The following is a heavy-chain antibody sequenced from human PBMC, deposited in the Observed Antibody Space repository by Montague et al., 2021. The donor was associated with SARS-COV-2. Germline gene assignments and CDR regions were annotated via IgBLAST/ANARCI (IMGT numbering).Heavy chain of an antibody. CDR3: ARRALGNRSGGSCYSAFDY. J-gene: IGHJ4*02. CDR2: IYYSGST. Sequence: SETLSLTCTVSGGSISSYYWSWIRQPPGKGLEWIGYIYYSGSTNXNPSLKSRVTISVDTSKNQFSLKLSSVTAADTAVYYCARRALGNRSGGSCYSAFDYWGQGTLVTVSS. CDR1: GGSISSYY. V-gene: IGHV4-59*08. D-gene: IGHD2-15*01.